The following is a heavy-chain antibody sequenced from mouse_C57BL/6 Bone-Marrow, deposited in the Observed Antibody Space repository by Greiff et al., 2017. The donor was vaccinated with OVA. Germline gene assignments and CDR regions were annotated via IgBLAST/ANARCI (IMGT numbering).Heavy chain of an antibody. CDR3: VGRPPGYSNWYFDV. CDR2: IRSKSSNYAT. CDR1: GFTFNTYA. V-gene: IGHV10-3*01. Sequence: EVHLVESGGGLVQPKGSLKLSCAASGFTFNTYAMHWVRQAPGKGLEWVARIRSKSSNYATYYADSVKDRFTISRDDSQSMLYLQMNNLKTEDTAMYYCVGRPPGYSNWYFDVWGTGTTVTVSS. D-gene: IGHD2-3*01. J-gene: IGHJ1*03.